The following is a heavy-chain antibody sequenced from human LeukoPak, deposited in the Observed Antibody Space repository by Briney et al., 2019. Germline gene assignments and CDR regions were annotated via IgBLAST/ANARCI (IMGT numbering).Heavy chain of an antibody. CDR3: AKDSAGLIVATILYFDY. V-gene: IGHV3-30*02. Sequence: GGSLRLSCAGSGFSFSSYGMHWVRQAPGKGLEWVAFIRYDGSNKYYADSVKGRFTISRDNSKNTLYLQMNSLRAEDTAVYYCAKDSAGLIVATILYFDYWGQGTLVTVSS. CDR1: GFSFSSYG. J-gene: IGHJ4*02. CDR2: IRYDGSNK. D-gene: IGHD5-12*01.